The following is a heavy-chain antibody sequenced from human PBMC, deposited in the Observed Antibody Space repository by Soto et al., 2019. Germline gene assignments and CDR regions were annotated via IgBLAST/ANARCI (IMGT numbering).Heavy chain of an antibody. CDR2: IHASGETT. V-gene: IGHV3-23*01. CDR1: GFTFSTYP. J-gene: IGHJ3*01. CDR3: ARRSSGSYCAASDV. Sequence: EEQLLESGGGLVQPGGSLRLSCAASGFTFSTYPMTWVRQAPGKGLEWVSSIHASGETTYYADSVKGRFTISRDNSKNTLYLAMDSLRANDTAVYFCARRSSGSYCAASDVWGQGTVVTVSS. D-gene: IGHD1-26*01.